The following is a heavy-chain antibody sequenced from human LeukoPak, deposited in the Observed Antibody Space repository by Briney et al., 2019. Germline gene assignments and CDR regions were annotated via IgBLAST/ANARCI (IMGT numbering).Heavy chain of an antibody. CDR2: IKQDGSEK. D-gene: IGHD2-2*01. J-gene: IGHJ4*02. Sequence: PGGSLRLSCAASGFTFSSYWMSWVRQAPGKGLEWVANIKQDGSEKYYVDSVKGRFTISRDNAKNSLYLQMNSLRAEDTAVYYCAREISQGDIVVVPAAIDYWGQGTLVTVSS. V-gene: IGHV3-7*01. CDR1: GFTFSSYW. CDR3: AREISQGDIVVVPAAIDY.